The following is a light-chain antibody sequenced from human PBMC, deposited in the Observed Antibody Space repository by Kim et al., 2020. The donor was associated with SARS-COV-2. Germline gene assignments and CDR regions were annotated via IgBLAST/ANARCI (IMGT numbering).Light chain of an antibody. V-gene: IGKV1-5*03. J-gene: IGKJ2*01. CDR1: ESISSV. CDR2: RAS. CDR3: QQYFSYSP. Sequence: ASVGGRITSTCQASESISSVLVWYQQKPGKAPPPRIYRASTAQTGVPSRFTGSGSGTEFTLTINILQPDDFATYYCQQYFSYSPFGQGTKLEIK.